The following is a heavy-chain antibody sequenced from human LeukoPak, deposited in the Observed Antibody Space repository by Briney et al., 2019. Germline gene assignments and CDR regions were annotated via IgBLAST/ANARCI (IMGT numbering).Heavy chain of an antibody. CDR1: GGSISSCDYY. CDR3: ARDYGGNYAFGY. CDR2: IYYSGST. V-gene: IGHV4-30-4*01. J-gene: IGHJ4*02. D-gene: IGHD4-23*01. Sequence: SETLSLTCTVSGGSISSCDYYWGWIRQPPGKGLEWIGYIYYSGSTYYNPSLKSRVTISVDTSKNQFSLKLSSVTAADTAVYYCARDYGGNYAFGYWGQGTLVTVSS.